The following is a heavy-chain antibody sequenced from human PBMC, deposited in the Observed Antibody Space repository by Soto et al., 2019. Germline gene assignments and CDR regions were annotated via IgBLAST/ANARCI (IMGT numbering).Heavy chain of an antibody. D-gene: IGHD3-10*01. CDR3: ARASFGELLYGYGMDV. V-gene: IGHV3-30-3*01. Sequence: AGGSLRLSCAASGFTFSSYAMHWVRQAPGKGLEWVAVISYDGSNKYYADSVKGRFTISRDNSKNTLYLQMNSLRAEDTAVYYCARASFGELLYGYGMDVWGQGTTVTVSS. CDR2: ISYDGSNK. J-gene: IGHJ6*02. CDR1: GFTFSSYA.